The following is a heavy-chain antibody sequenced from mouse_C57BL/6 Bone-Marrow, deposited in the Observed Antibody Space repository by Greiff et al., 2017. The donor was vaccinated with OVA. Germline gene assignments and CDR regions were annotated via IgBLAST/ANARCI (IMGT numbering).Heavy chain of an antibody. CDR2: IYPGSGST. D-gene: IGHD1-1*01. V-gene: IGHV1-55*01. CDR3: ARSLYYYGSSYVGY. Sequence: QLQQPGAELVKPGASVKMSCKASGYTFTSYWITWVKQRPGQGLEWIGDIYPGSGSTNYNEKFKSKATLTVDTSSSTAYMQLSSLTSEDSAVYYCARSLYYYGSSYVGYWGQGTTLTVSS. CDR1: GYTFTSYW. J-gene: IGHJ2*01.